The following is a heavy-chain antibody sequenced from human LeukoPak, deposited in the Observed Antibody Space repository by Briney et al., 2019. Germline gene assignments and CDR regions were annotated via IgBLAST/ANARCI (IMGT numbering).Heavy chain of an antibody. J-gene: IGHJ4*02. CDR3: ARGVYGSGDY. D-gene: IGHD3-10*01. V-gene: IGHV4-4*07. CDR2: IYSSGST. CDR1: GGSISSYY. Sequence: SETLCLTCTVSGGSISSYYWSWIRPPAGEGLEWIGRIYSSGSTNYNPSLKSRVTMSVDTSKNQFSLKLTSLTAADPAVYYCARGVYGSGDYWGQGTLVTVSS.